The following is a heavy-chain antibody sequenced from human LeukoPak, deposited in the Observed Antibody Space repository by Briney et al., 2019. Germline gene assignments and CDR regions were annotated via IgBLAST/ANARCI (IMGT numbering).Heavy chain of an antibody. Sequence: SETLSLTCAVYSGSFSNYYWSWIRQPPGKGLEWIGEINQSGSTNYSPSLKSRVTISVDTSKNQFSLKLSSVTAADTAVYYCARQGGVVATILDYWGQGTLVTVSS. CDR2: INQSGST. D-gene: IGHD5-12*01. J-gene: IGHJ4*02. V-gene: IGHV4-34*01. CDR1: SGSFSNYY. CDR3: ARQGGVVATILDY.